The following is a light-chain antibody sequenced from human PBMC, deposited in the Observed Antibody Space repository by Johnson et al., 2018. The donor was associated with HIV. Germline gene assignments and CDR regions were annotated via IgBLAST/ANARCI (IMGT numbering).Light chain of an antibody. V-gene: IGLV1-51*02. J-gene: IGLJ1*01. Sequence: QSVLTQPPSVSAAPGQKVTISCSGSSSNIRNNYVSWYQQLPGTAPKLLIYENNKRPSGIPDRFSGSKSGTSATLGITGLQTGDEADYYCGTWDSSLGVFGTGTKVTVL. CDR3: GTWDSSLGV. CDR1: SSNIRNNY. CDR2: ENN.